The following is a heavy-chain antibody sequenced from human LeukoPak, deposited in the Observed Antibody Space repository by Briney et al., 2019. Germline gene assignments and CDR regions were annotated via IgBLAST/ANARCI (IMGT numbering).Heavy chain of an antibody. D-gene: IGHD2-15*01. CDR1: GSTFSTDW. CDR3: ASSAGGGLNY. V-gene: IGHV3-74*01. J-gene: IGHJ4*02. Sequence: GGSLRLPCTASGSTFSTDWMHWVRQGPGKGLVWVSRINSDGSITSYADSVKGRFTIPRDNAKNTVYLQMNSLRAEDTAVYYCASSAGGGLNYRGQGTLVTVSS. CDR2: INSDGSIT.